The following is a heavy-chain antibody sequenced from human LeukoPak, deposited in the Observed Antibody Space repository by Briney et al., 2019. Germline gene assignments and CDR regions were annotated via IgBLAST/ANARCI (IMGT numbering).Heavy chain of an antibody. J-gene: IGHJ3*02. V-gene: IGHV4-34*01. CDR3: ARGRYCSADICSGGDAFDI. CDR1: GGSFSGYY. D-gene: IGHD2-15*01. Sequence: PSETLSLTCAVYGGSFSGYYWSWIRQPPGKGLEWIGEINHSGSTSYNPSLKSRVTISVDTSKNQFSLKLSSVTAADTAVYYCARGRYCSADICSGGDAFDIWGQGTMVSVSS. CDR2: INHSGST.